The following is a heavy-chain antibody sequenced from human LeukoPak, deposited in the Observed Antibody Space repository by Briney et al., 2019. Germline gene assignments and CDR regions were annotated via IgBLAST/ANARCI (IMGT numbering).Heavy chain of an antibody. CDR2: IYSGGST. CDR1: GFTVSNNY. Sequence: GGSLRLSCAASGFTVSNNYMSWVRQAPGKGLERVSAIYSGGSTYYADSVKGRFTISRDNSKNTLYLQMNSLKAEDTAVYYCARVPGYNWGQGTLVTVSS. D-gene: IGHD1-1*01. CDR3: ARVPGYN. V-gene: IGHV3-53*01. J-gene: IGHJ4*02.